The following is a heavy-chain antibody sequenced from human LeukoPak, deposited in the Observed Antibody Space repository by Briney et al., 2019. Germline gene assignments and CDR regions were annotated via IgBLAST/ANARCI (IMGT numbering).Heavy chain of an antibody. CDR3: ARDGKQWLAYY. CDR1: GYTFTYYA. J-gene: IGHJ4*02. D-gene: IGHD6-19*01. Sequence: RASVKVSCKASGYTFTYYAITWVRQAPGQGLEWMGWTSTYNDGKNYAQKLQGRVTMTTDTSTSTAYMELRGLRSDDTAVYYCARDGKQWLAYYWGQGTLVTVSS. CDR2: TSTYNDGK. V-gene: IGHV1-18*01.